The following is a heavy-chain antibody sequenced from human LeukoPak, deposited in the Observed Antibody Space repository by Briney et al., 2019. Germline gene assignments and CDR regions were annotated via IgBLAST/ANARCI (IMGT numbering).Heavy chain of an antibody. CDR1: GFTFSSYS. V-gene: IGHV3-21*01. Sequence: GGSLRLSCAASGFTFSSYSMNWVRLALGKGLEWVSSISSGSSYIYYADSVKGRFTLSRDNAQNSLYLQMNSLRAEDTAVYYCARGAQIVVAPAAQARPGPSGVDYWGQGTLVTVSS. CDR3: ARGAQIVVAPAAQARPGPSGVDY. CDR2: ISSGSSYI. J-gene: IGHJ4*02. D-gene: IGHD2-2*01.